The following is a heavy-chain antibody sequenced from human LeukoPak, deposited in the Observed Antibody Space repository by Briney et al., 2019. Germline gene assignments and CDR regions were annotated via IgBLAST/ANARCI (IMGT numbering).Heavy chain of an antibody. CDR3: SNGYCSGDSCY. CDR2: INQGGSEK. J-gene: IGHJ4*02. D-gene: IGHD2-15*01. CDR1: GFTFSNYW. Sequence: GGSLRLSCAASGFTFSNYWMSWVRQTPGKGLEWVGNINQGGSEKYYVDSVKGRFTISRDNAKNSLYLQINSPTVEDTAVYYCSNGYCSGDSCYWGQGTLVTVSS. V-gene: IGHV3-7*01.